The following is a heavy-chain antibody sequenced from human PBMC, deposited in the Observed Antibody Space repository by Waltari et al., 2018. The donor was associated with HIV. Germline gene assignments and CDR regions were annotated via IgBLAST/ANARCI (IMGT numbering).Heavy chain of an antibody. CDR2: ISNSGDII. Sequence: QVQLVESGGGLVKPGGSLRLPCAASGFTFGDYSMPWIRQAPGKGLEWISYISNSGDIIYYADSVKGRFTISRDNAKNSLYLQMNSLRAEDTAVYYCARDRWYYFDTSDYFYDYWGQGTLVTVSS. CDR1: GFTFGDYS. D-gene: IGHD3-22*01. CDR3: ARDRWYYFDTSDYFYDY. J-gene: IGHJ4*02. V-gene: IGHV3-11*01.